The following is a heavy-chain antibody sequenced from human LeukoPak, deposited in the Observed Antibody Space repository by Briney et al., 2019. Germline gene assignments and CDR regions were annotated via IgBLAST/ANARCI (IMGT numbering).Heavy chain of an antibody. V-gene: IGHV4-4*07. Sequence: PSETLSLTCTVSGGSISSYYWSWIRQPARKGLEWIGRIYTSGSTNYNPSLKSRVTMSVDASKNQFSLKLSSVTAADTAVYYCARGGSPAAMGWFDPWGQGTLVTVSS. CDR3: ARGGSPAAMGWFDP. D-gene: IGHD2-2*01. CDR2: IYTSGST. J-gene: IGHJ5*02. CDR1: GGSISSYY.